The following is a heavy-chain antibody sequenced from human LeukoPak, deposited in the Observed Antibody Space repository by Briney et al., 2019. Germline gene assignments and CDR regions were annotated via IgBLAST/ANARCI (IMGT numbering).Heavy chain of an antibody. CDR2: IRYDGSEK. CDR3: AKDRSYHYFDY. V-gene: IGHV3-30*02. Sequence: GGSLRLSCAASGFTFTTYGMHWVRQAPGKGLEWVAFIRYDGSEKYSTDSVKGRFTISRDNSKNTLYLRMNSLAAEDTAVYYCAKDRSYHYFDYWGQGTLVTVSS. D-gene: IGHD5-18*01. CDR1: GFTFTTYG. J-gene: IGHJ4*02.